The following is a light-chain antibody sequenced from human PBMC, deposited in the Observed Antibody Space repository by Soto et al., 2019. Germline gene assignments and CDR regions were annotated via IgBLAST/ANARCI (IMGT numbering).Light chain of an antibody. CDR1: QTVGTY. V-gene: IGKV3-15*01. J-gene: IGKJ1*01. Sequence: EIVMTQSPATLSVSPGERATLSCMASQTVGTYVAWYQQRPGQAPRLLIYGESARATGIPARFSGSATGTEFHQPIHTGQSEDFVLCYGHQYAPWLPVTVAQGTQVEI. CDR3: HQYAPWLPVT. CDR2: GES.